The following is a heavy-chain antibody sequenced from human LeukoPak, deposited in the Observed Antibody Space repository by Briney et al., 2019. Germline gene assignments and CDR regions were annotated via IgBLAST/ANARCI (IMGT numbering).Heavy chain of an antibody. CDR3: ARFPRY. CDR1: GGSISTSNYY. D-gene: IGHD6-6*01. J-gene: IGHJ4*02. Sequence: PSETLSLTCTVSGGSISTSNYYWGWIRQPPGKGLEWIGNIFYSGSTYYSPSLRSRVTISLDTSRNQFSLKLNSVTAADTAVYYCARFPRYWGQGTLVIVSS. V-gene: IGHV4-39*07. CDR2: IFYSGST.